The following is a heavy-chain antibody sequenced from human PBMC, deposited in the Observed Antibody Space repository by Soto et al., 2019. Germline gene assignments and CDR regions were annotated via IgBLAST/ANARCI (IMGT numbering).Heavy chain of an antibody. D-gene: IGHD4-17*01. Sequence: PSETLSLTCSVAGGTISGDYYWICIRQSPEKGLEWIGYIYYSGSSYSNPALQSRLSMSLDTSKNQFSLKLRSVTAADTAVYYCARGGARCTGYLDSWGLGNRVTVYS. J-gene: IGHJ4*02. V-gene: IGHV4-30-4*08. CDR2: IYYSGSS. CDR3: ARGGARCTGYLDS. CDR1: GGTISGDYY.